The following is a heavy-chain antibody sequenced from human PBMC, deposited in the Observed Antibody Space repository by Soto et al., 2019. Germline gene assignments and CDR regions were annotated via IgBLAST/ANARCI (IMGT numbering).Heavy chain of an antibody. CDR3: ARGVRITFGGVIVRPFGD. J-gene: IGHJ4*02. D-gene: IGHD3-16*02. CDR2: INTGNGNT. V-gene: IGHV1-3*04. CDR1: GYTFTGYA. Sequence: ASVKVSCKASGYTFTGYAMHWVRQAPGQGLEWMGWINTGNGNTKYSQKFQGRVAITRDTSANTAYMELSSLRSEDTAVYYCARGVRITFGGVIVRPFGDSGQGTLVTVSS.